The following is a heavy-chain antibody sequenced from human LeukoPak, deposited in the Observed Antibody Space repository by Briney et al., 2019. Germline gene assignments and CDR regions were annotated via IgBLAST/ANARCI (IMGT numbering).Heavy chain of an antibody. CDR3: ARELRRGSARRFAY. CDR2: MNPNSGNT. Sequence: ASVMVSCKASGYTFTSYDINWVRQATGQGLEWMGWMNPNSGNTGYAQKFQGRVTMTRNTSISTAYMELSSLRSEDTAVYYCARELRRGSARRFAYWGQGTLVTVSS. CDR1: GYTFTSYD. J-gene: IGHJ4*02. V-gene: IGHV1-8*01. D-gene: IGHD1-26*01.